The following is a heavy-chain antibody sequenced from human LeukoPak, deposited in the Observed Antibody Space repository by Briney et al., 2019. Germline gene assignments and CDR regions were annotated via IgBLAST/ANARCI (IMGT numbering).Heavy chain of an antibody. V-gene: IGHV4-38-2*01. Sequence: SETLSLTCAVSGSSITSDYFWGWIRQPPGKGLEWIATIYYSWGMYFNPSLKSRVTISLDASKNQFSLKMTSLTAADTAIYYCARIVTAGFFDYWGQGILVTVSS. CDR1: GSSITSDYF. CDR3: ARIVTAGFFDY. CDR2: IYYSWGM. D-gene: IGHD3-16*02. J-gene: IGHJ4*02.